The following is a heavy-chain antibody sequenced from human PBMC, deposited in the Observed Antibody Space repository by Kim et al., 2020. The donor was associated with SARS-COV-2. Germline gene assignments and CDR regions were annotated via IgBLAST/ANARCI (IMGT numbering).Heavy chain of an antibody. Sequence: GGSLRLSCAASGFTFNNFWMHWLRQVPGRGLVWLSRIEPDGSGTAYADSVKGRFTVSRDNAKNMVYLEMNSLRAEDTAVYYCARLDVWGKGFTVTVPS. CDR3: ARLDV. V-gene: IGHV3-74*03. CDR1: GFTFNNFW. J-gene: IGHJ6*04. CDR2: IEPDGSGT.